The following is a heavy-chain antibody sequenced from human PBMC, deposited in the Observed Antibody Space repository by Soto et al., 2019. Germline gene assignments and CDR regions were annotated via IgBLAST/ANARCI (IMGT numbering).Heavy chain of an antibody. J-gene: IGHJ4*02. CDR1: RFTFSSYS. Sequence: EVQLVESGGGLVKPGGSLRLCCAASRFTFSSYSMNWVRQAPGKGLEWVSSISSSSSYIYYADSVKGRFTISRDNAKNSLYLQMNSLRAEDTAVYYCASGAYYYDSSGYYYYWGQGTLVTVSS. CDR3: ASGAYYYDSSGYYYY. V-gene: IGHV3-21*01. D-gene: IGHD3-22*01. CDR2: ISSSSSYI.